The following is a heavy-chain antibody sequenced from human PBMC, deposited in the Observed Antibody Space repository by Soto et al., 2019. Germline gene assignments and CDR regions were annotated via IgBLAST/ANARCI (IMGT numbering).Heavy chain of an antibody. D-gene: IGHD3-3*01. J-gene: IGHJ4*02. CDR2: IYWDDDK. V-gene: IGHV2-5*02. CDR1: GFSLTTSGVG. CDR3: AHRVLRTVFGLVTTTAIYFDF. Sequence: QITLKESGPTVVKPTETLTLTCTFSGFSLTTSGVGVGWVRQSPGKAPEWLALIYWDDDKRYSTSLKSRLTITKDTSKNQVVLTMATVDPADTATYYCAHRVLRTVFGLVTTTAIYFDFWGQETPVVVSS.